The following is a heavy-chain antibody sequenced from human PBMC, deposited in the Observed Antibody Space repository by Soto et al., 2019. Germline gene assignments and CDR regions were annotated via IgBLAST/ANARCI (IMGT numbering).Heavy chain of an antibody. CDR2: IWYDGSNK. V-gene: IGHV3-33*01. J-gene: IGHJ4*02. D-gene: IGHD5-12*01. CDR3: ARDLRKGRYFDY. CDR1: GFTFSNYG. Sequence: QVQLVESGGGVVQPGRSLRLASAASGFTFSNYGMHWVRQAPGKGLEWVAVIWYDGSNKYYADAVKGRFTISRDNSKNTLYLQMNSLRAEDTAVYYCARDLRKGRYFDYWGQGTLVTVSS.